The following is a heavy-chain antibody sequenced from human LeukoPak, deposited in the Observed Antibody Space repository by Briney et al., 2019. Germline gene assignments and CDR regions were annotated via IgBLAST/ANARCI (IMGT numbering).Heavy chain of an antibody. Sequence: PGGSLRLSCAASGFTFSSYEMNWVRQAPGKGLEWVSYISSSGSTIYYADSVKGRFTISRDNAKNSLYLQMNSLRAEDTAVYYCARGSNLPPDDYYYYYMDVRGKGTTVTVSS. CDR1: GFTFSSYE. CDR2: ISSSGSTI. V-gene: IGHV3-48*03. CDR3: ARGSNLPPDDYYYYYMDV. D-gene: IGHD4-11*01. J-gene: IGHJ6*03.